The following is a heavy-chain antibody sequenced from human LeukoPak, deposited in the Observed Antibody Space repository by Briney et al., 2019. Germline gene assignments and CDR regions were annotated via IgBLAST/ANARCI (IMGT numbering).Heavy chain of an antibody. CDR3: VRAYHCSGWYRIDY. CDR2: ISSSGSTI. D-gene: IGHD6-19*01. J-gene: IGHJ4*02. V-gene: IGHV3-48*03. CDR1: GFTFSSYE. Sequence: GGSLRLSCAAPGFTFSSYEMNWVRQAPGKGLEWVSYISSSGSTIYYADSVKGRFTISRDNAKNSLYLQMNSLRAEDTAVYYCVRAYHCSGWYRIDYWGQGTLVTVSS.